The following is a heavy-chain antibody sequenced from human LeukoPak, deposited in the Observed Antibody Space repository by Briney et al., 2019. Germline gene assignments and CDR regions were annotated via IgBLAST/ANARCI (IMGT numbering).Heavy chain of an antibody. J-gene: IGHJ3*02. D-gene: IGHD3-22*01. Sequence: SVKVSCRASGGTFSSYAISWVRQAPGQGLEWMGGIIPIFGTANYAQKFQGRVTITADESTSTAYMELSSLRSEDTAVYYCARGEEYYYDRSGDAFDIWGQGTMVTVSS. V-gene: IGHV1-69*13. CDR1: GGTFSSYA. CDR3: ARGEEYYYDRSGDAFDI. CDR2: IIPIFGTA.